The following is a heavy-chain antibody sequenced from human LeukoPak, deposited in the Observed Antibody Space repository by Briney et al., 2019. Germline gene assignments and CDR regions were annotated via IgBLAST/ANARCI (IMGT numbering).Heavy chain of an antibody. D-gene: IGHD2-8*01. Sequence: ASVKVSCKASGYTFTSYGISWVRQAPGQGLEWMGWISAYNGNTNYAQKLQDRVTMTTDTSTSTAYMELRSLRSDDTAVYYCARDTESPLGYCTNGVCLGDYWGQGTLVTVSS. CDR1: GYTFTSYG. CDR3: ARDTESPLGYCTNGVCLGDY. V-gene: IGHV1-18*01. CDR2: ISAYNGNT. J-gene: IGHJ4*02.